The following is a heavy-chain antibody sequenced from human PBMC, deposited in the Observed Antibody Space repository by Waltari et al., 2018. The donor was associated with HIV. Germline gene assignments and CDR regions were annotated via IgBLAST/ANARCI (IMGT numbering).Heavy chain of an antibody. Sequence: QVQLVQSGAEVKKPGASVKVSCKASGYTFTGYYMHWVRQAPGQGLEWMGRINPNSGGTNYAQKFQGRVTMTRDTSISTAYMELSRLRSDDTAVYYCARGLAAAGTFFHFDYWGQGTLVTVSS. D-gene: IGHD6-13*01. CDR3: ARGLAAAGTFFHFDY. CDR2: INPNSGGT. J-gene: IGHJ4*02. V-gene: IGHV1-2*06. CDR1: GYTFTGYY.